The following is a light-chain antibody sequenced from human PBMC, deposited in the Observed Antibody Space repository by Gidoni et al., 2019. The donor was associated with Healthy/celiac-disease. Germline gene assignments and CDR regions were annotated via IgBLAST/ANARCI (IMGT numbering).Light chain of an antibody. CDR3: QQYYSTGLFT. CDR2: WAS. CDR1: QSVLYSSNNKNY. V-gene: IGKV4-1*01. J-gene: IGKJ3*01. Sequence: DIVMTQSPDSLAVSLGERATINCKSSQSVLYSSNNKNYLAWYQQKPGQPPKLLISWASTRESGVPDRFSGSGSGTDFTLTISSLQAEDVAVYYCQQYYSTGLFTFGPGTKVDIK.